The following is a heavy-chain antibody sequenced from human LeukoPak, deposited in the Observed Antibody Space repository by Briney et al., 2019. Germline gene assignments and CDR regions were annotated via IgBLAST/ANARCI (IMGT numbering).Heavy chain of an antibody. CDR3: ARTTYYYGSGSYWFDP. CDR1: GFSLSTSGMR. V-gene: IGHV2-70*04. J-gene: IGHJ5*02. D-gene: IGHD3-10*01. Sequence: SGPALVKPTQTLTLTCTFSGFSLSTSGMRVSWIRQAPGKALEWFARIDWDDDKFYSTSLKTRLTISKDTSKNQVVLTMTNMDPVDTATYYCARTTYYYGSGSYWFDPWGQGTLVTVSS. CDR2: IDWDDDK.